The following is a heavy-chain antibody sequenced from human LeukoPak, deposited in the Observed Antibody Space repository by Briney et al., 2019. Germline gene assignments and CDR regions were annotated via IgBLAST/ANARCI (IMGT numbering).Heavy chain of an antibody. J-gene: IGHJ4*02. CDR3: AKDKYYYGSGNDY. CDR1: GFTFSSYA. V-gene: IGHV3-23*01. D-gene: IGHD3-10*01. Sequence: PGGSLRLSCEASGFTFSSYAMSWVRQAPGKGLEWVSAISGSGGSTYYADSVKGRFTISRDNSKNTLYLQMNSLRAEDTAVYYCAKDKYYYGSGNDYWGQGTLVTVSS. CDR2: ISGSGGST.